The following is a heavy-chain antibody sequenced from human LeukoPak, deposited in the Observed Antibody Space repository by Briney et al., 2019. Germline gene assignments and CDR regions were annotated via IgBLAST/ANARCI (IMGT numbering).Heavy chain of an antibody. CDR1: GFTFSKHG. Sequence: GGTLRLSCAASGFTFSKHGMNWVRQAPGKGLEWVSYISGTSNTIYYADSVKGRFTISRDNAKNSLYLQVNSLRAEDTAIYYCARDLGSYSSGWYMGFDYWGQGTLVTVSS. CDR2: ISGTSNTI. D-gene: IGHD6-19*01. CDR3: ARDLGSYSSGWYMGFDY. J-gene: IGHJ4*02. V-gene: IGHV3-48*01.